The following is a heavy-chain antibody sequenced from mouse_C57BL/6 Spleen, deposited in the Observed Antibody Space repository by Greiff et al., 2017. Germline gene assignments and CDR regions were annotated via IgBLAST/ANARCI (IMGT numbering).Heavy chain of an antibody. D-gene: IGHD1-1*01. Sequence: EVQLQQSGPELVKPGASVKISCKASGYTFTDYYMNWVKQSHGKSLEWIGDINPNNGGTSYNQKFTGKATLTVDKSSSTAYMELRSLTSEDSAVYNGARGIGRSFWYYFDYWGQGTTLTVSS. CDR1: GYTFTDYY. CDR2: INPNNGGT. J-gene: IGHJ2*01. CDR3: ARGIGRSFWYYFDY. V-gene: IGHV1-26*01.